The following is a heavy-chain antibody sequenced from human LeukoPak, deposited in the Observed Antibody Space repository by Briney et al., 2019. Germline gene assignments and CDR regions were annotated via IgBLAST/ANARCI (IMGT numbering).Heavy chain of an antibody. CDR2: MNPNSGNT. CDR1: GYTFTSYD. V-gene: IGHV1-8*01. CDR3: AKGPRYGYGLSSGWFDY. Sequence: GASVKVSCKASGYTFTSYDINWVRQATGQGLEWMGWMNPNSGNTGYAQKFQGRVTMTRNTSISTAYMELSSLRSEDTAVYYCAKGPRYGYGLSSGWFDYWGQGTLATVSS. J-gene: IGHJ4*02. D-gene: IGHD6-19*01.